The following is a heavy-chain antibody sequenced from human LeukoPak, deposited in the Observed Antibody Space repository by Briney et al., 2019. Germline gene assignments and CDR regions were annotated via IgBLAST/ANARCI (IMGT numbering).Heavy chain of an antibody. Sequence: GGSLRLSCAASGFTFSSYSMNWVRQAPGKGLEWVSSISSSSSYIYYTDSVKGRFTISRDNAKNSLYLQMNSLRAEDTAVYYCARDRNDVVVYWGQGTLVTVSS. J-gene: IGHJ4*02. D-gene: IGHD1-1*01. CDR2: ISSSSSYI. V-gene: IGHV3-21*01. CDR1: GFTFSSYS. CDR3: ARDRNDVVVY.